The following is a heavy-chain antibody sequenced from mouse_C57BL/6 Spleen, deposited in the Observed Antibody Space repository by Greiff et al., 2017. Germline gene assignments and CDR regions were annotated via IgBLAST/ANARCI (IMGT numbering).Heavy chain of an antibody. CDR3: ARFITTALDY. CDR1: GYTFTGYW. Sequence: QVQLQQPGAELVMPGASVKLSCKASGYTFTGYWMHWVKQRPGQGLEWIGEIDPSDSYTNYNQKFKAKSTLTVDKSSSTAYMQLSSLTSEDSAVYYCARFITTALDYWGQGTTLTVSS. CDR2: IDPSDSYT. V-gene: IGHV1-69*01. D-gene: IGHD1-1*01. J-gene: IGHJ2*01.